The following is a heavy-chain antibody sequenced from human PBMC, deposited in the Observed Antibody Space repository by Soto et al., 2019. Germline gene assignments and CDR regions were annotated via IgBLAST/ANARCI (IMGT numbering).Heavy chain of an antibody. CDR1: GYTFTSYG. CDR2: ISAYNGNT. CDR3: ARVQGSGYHNWSDP. D-gene: IGHD3-22*01. V-gene: IGHV1-18*01. J-gene: IGHJ5*02. Sequence: QVQLVQSGAEVKKPGASVKVSCKASGYTFTSYGISWARQAPGQGLEWMGWISAYNGNTNYAQKLQGRVTMTTDSPTSTAYMALRSLRSDDTAVYYCARVQGSGYHNWSDPWGQGTLVTVSS.